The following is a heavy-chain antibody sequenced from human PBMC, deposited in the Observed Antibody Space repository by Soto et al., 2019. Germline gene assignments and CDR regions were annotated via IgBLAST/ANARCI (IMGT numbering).Heavy chain of an antibody. CDR2: IWYDGSSK. V-gene: IGHV3-33*01. CDR1: GSTFSSYG. CDR3: ARVAGTGAFDI. D-gene: IGHD6-13*01. Sequence: QVQLVESGGGVVQPGRSPRLSCAASGSTFSSYGMHWVRQAPGKGLEWVAVIWYDGSSKYYADSVKGRFTISRDNSKNTLYLQMNSLRAEDTAIYYCARVAGTGAFDIWGQGTMVTVSS. J-gene: IGHJ3*02.